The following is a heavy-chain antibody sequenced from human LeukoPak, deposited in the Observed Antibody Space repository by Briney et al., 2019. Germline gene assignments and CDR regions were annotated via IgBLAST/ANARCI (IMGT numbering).Heavy chain of an antibody. V-gene: IGHV4-59*06. D-gene: IGHD3-22*01. CDR3: ARFSDYYDSSALRDAFDI. Sequence: SETLSLTCTVSGGSISSHYWSWIRQPPGKGLEWIGYIYYSGSTYYNPSLKSRVTISVDTSKNQFSLKLSSVTAADTAVYYCARFSDYYDSSALRDAFDIWGQGTMVTVSS. CDR1: GGSISSHY. J-gene: IGHJ3*02. CDR2: IYYSGST.